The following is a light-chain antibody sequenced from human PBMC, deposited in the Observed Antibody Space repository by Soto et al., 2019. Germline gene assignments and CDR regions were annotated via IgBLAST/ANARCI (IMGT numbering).Light chain of an antibody. V-gene: IGLV2-14*03. CDR2: DVG. J-gene: IGLJ1*01. Sequence: QSVLTQPASVSGSPGQSITISCTGTRSDVGNYNFVSWYQHHPGKAPKLIIYDVGSRPSGVSNRFSGSKSGNTASLAIYGLQAEDEADYCCSYTSDNPRFYVFGTGTKVTVL. CDR1: RSDVGNYNF. CDR3: CSYTSDNPRFYV.